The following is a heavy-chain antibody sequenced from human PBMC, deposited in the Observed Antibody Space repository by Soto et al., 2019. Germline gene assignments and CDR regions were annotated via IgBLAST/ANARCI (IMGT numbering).Heavy chain of an antibody. J-gene: IGHJ4*02. D-gene: IGHD2-2*01. CDR2: INSGSTSV. V-gene: IGHV3-48*04. CDR1: GFDFNRYS. Sequence: EVQLVESGGGLVQPGGSLRLSCVASGFDFNRYSMNWVRQAPGKGLEWISYINSGSTSVFYADSVRGRFTISRDNAKTSLYLQMNSLSAEDTAVYYCTSSTSPDAYWGQGTLVTVSS. CDR3: TSSTSPDAY.